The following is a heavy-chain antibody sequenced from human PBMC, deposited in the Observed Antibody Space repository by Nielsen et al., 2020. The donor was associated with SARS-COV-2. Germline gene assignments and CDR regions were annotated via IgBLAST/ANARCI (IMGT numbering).Heavy chain of an antibody. D-gene: IGHD6-6*01. CDR1: GGAFSGYY. CDR3: ARPKYPLGAARKEYFQH. J-gene: IGHJ1*01. Sequence: SETLSLTCAVYGGAFSGYYWGWIRRPPGKGLEWIGEINHSGSTKYNPSLKSRVTISVDTSKNQFPLKLSSVTAADTAVYYCARPKYPLGAARKEYFQHWGQGTLVTVSS. CDR2: INHSGST. V-gene: IGHV4-34*01.